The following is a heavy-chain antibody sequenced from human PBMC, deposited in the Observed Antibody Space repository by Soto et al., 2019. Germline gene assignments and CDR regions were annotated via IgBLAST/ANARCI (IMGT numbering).Heavy chain of an antibody. V-gene: IGHV4-4*02. CDR3: ARKVVVVVAARSLEYFQH. Sequence: XETLSLTCSVSGCSISTSNWWSWVRQTPVKGLEWIGEIHHSGSTNYNPSLKSRVTMSVDKSNNQFSLNLSSVTAADTAVYYCARKVVVVVAARSLEYFQHSGQGTLVTVSS. CDR1: GCSISTSNW. J-gene: IGHJ1*01. CDR2: IHHSGST. D-gene: IGHD2-15*01.